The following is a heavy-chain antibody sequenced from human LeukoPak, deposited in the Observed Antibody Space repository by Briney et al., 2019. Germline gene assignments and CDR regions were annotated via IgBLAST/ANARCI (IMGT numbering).Heavy chain of an antibody. D-gene: IGHD3-22*01. J-gene: IGHJ5*02. CDR3: AREGSYLNSGGSYYLHWLDP. Sequence: GGSLRLSCAASGFTFSRYWMHWVRQAPGKGLEWVSYSYTEGSMTSYADSVKGRFTISRDNAKNTLYLEMHSLRVEDTAIYYCAREGSYLNSGGSYYLHWLDPWGQGTLVTVSS. CDR2: SYTEGSMT. V-gene: IGHV3-74*01. CDR1: GFTFSRYW.